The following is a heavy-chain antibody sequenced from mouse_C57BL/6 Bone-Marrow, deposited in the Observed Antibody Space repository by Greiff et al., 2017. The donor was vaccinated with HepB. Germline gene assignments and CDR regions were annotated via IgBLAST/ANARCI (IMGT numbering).Heavy chain of an antibody. V-gene: IGHV1-18*01. CDR1: GYTFTDYN. D-gene: IGHD2-1*01. CDR3: AREDGNYGDMDY. Sequence: VQLQQSGPELVTPGASVKIPCKASGYTFTDYNMDWVKQSHGKSLEWIGDINPNNGGTIYNHKFKGQATLNVGKSSSTAYMELRSLTSEDTAVYYCAREDGNYGDMDYWGKGTSVTVSS. J-gene: IGHJ4*01. CDR2: INPNNGGT.